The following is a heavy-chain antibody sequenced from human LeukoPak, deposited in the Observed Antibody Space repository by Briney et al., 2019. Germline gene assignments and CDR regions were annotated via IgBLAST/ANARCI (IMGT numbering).Heavy chain of an antibody. CDR1: GFTFSSYW. CDR3: ARLGAAAGTGFY. D-gene: IGHD6-13*01. Sequence: GSLRLSCAASGFTFSSYWMSWVRQPPGKGLEWIGEINHSGSTNYNPSLKSRVTISVDTSKNQFSLKLSSVTAADTAVYYCARLGAAAGTGFYWGQGTLVTVSS. J-gene: IGHJ4*02. CDR2: INHSGST. V-gene: IGHV4-34*01.